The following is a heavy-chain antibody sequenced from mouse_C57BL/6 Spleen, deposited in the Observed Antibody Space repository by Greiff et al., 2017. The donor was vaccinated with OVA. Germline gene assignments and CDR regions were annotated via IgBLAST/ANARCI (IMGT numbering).Heavy chain of an antibody. D-gene: IGHD2-14*01. CDR1: GYTFTDYE. V-gene: IGHV1-15*01. J-gene: IGHJ3*01. CDR3: TREWVPSAWFAY. CDR2: IDPETGGT. Sequence: QVQLQQSGAELVRPGASVTLSCKASGYTFTDYEMHWVKQTPVHGLEWIGAIDPETGGTAYNQKFKGKAILTADKSSSTAYMELRSLTSEDSAVYYCTREWVPSAWFAYWGQGTLVTVSA.